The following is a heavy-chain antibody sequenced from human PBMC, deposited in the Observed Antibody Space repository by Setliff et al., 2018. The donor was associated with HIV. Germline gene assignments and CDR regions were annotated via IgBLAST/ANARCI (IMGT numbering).Heavy chain of an antibody. CDR1: GLTFSTFD. CDR3: VREAPTPGQLYGSPYFDL. D-gene: IGHD3-10*01. J-gene: IGHJ4*02. V-gene: IGHV3-21*06. CDR2: MIAVNGNT. Sequence: GESLRLSCAVSGLTFSTFDMSWVRQAPGRGLEWVSSMIAVNGNTYYADSVRGRFTISRDNAKNSLYLEMDSLRAEDTAVYYCVREAPTPGQLYGSPYFDLWGQGALVTVSS.